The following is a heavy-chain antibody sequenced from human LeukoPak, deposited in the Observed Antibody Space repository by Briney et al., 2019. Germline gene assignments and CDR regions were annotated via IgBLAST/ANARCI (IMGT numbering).Heavy chain of an antibody. D-gene: IGHD3-3*01. J-gene: IGHJ5*02. CDR2: ISSSSSTI. CDR3: ARGTVLRFLEWRNWFDP. V-gene: IGHV3-48*04. CDR1: GFTFSSYS. Sequence: PGGSLRLSCAASGFTFSSYSMNWVRQAPGKGLEWVSYISSSSSTIYYADSVKGRFTISRDNAKNSLYLQMNSLRAEDTAVYYCARGTVLRFLEWRNWFDPWGQGTLVTVSS.